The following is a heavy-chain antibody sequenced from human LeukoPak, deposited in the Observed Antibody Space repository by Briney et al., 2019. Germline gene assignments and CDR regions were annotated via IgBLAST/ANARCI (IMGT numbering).Heavy chain of an antibody. J-gene: IGHJ4*02. CDR3: ARDAGYSSGWYFDDY. CDR2: IIPIFGTA. D-gene: IGHD6-19*01. Sequence: ASVKVSCKASGGTFSSYAISWERQAPGQGLEWMGGIIPIFGTANYAQKFQGRVTITADESTSTAYMELSSLRSEDTAVYYCARDAGYSSGWYFDDYWGQGTLVTVSS. CDR1: GGTFSSYA. V-gene: IGHV1-69*13.